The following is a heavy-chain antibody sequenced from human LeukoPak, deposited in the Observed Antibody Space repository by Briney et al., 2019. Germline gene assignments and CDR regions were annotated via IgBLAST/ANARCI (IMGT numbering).Heavy chain of an antibody. CDR3: ARVADRFGYNYGIDEYFDY. V-gene: IGHV4-4*07. CDR2: IDASWST. J-gene: IGHJ4*02. Sequence: SETLSLTCTVSGGSIGTYYWTWIRQPAGKGMEWIGRIDASWSTTYNPSLNSRITMTVDTSRNQFSLNLNSLTVADTAVYFCARVADRFGYNYGIDEYFDYWGQGALVTVSS. CDR1: GGSIGTYY. D-gene: IGHD5-18*01.